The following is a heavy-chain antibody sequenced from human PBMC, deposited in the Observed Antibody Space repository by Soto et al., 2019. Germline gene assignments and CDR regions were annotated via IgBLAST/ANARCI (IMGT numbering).Heavy chain of an antibody. Sequence: SETLSLTCTVSGGSISSYYWSWIRQPPGKGLEWIGYIYYSGSTNYNPSLKSRVTISVDTSKNQFSLKLSSVTAADTAVYYCARDGYSSGWQWGYFDYWGQGTLVTVSS. CDR1: GGSISSYY. D-gene: IGHD6-19*01. V-gene: IGHV4-59*01. CDR2: IYYSGST. CDR3: ARDGYSSGWQWGYFDY. J-gene: IGHJ4*02.